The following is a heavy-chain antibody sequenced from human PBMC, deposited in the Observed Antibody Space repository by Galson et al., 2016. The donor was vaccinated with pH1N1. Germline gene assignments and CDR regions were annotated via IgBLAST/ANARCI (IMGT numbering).Heavy chain of an antibody. CDR3: VRGIEGTGVVVRGGFDL. V-gene: IGHV3-53*04. D-gene: IGHD6-19*01. Sequence: SLRLSCAGSGFHVSDNYMNWVRQAPGGGLEWVSVINTPGSTYYTDSVKGRFTISRHSSRNTVYLQMNSLRTDDTAVYYCVRGIEGTGVVVRGGFDLWGQGTLVTVTS. CDR1: GFHVSDNY. CDR2: INTPGST. J-gene: IGHJ5*02.